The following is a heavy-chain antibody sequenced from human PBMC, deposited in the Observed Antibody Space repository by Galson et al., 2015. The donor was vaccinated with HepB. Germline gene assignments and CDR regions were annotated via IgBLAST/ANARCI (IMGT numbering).Heavy chain of an antibody. V-gene: IGHV3-66*01. Sequence: SLRLSCAASGFSVSSNYMIWVRQVPGKGLEWVSIISSGGTTYHADSVKGRFSISRDKSKNTLFLQMNNLRAEDTAVYYCASGGGFYSYYGMAVWGQGTTVIVSS. D-gene: IGHD3-10*01. J-gene: IGHJ6*02. CDR3: ASGGGFYSYYGMAV. CDR2: ISSGGTT. CDR1: GFSVSSNY.